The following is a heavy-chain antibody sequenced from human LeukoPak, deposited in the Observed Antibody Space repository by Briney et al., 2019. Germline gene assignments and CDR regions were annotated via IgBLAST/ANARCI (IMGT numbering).Heavy chain of an antibody. CDR2: ISGSGGST. J-gene: IGHJ4*02. CDR1: GFTFSSYA. V-gene: IGHV3-23*01. D-gene: IGHD5-18*01. CDR3: TRQSPDTAMVTTLFDY. Sequence: GGSLRLSCAASGFTFSSYAMSWVRQAPGKGLEWVSAISGSGGSTYYADSVKGRFTIFRDNSKNTLYLQMNSLRAEDTAVNYCTRQSPDTAMVTTLFDYWGQGTLVTVSS.